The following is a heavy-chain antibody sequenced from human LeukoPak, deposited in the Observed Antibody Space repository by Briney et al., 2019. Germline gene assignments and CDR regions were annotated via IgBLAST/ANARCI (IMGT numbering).Heavy chain of an antibody. Sequence: GGSLRLSCAASGFTFSRHWINWVRQAPGKGLGWVANIKQDGSEQNYGVSVKGRFTISRENGKTSLYPQMNSLRAEDTAMYFCARALRDDGSAYRALDCWGQGTLVTVSS. CDR1: GFTFSRHW. CDR3: ARALRDDGSAYRALDC. V-gene: IGHV3-7*05. D-gene: IGHD3-22*01. J-gene: IGHJ4*02. CDR2: IKQDGSEQ.